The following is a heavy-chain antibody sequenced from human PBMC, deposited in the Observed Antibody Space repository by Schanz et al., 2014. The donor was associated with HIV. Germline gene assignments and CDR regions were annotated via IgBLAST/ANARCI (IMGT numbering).Heavy chain of an antibody. Sequence: VQVVESGGGVVQPERSLRLSCAASGFTFSSYAMSWVRQAPGKGLEWVSGISGNSGHTWYADSVKGRFTISRDNAKNSLYLQMNSLRAEDTAVYYCARDAARYFDWSYYFDFWGQGTLVTVSS. CDR3: ARDAARYFDWSYYFDF. D-gene: IGHD3-9*01. CDR1: GFTFSSYA. V-gene: IGHV3-23*04. CDR2: ISGNSGHT. J-gene: IGHJ4*02.